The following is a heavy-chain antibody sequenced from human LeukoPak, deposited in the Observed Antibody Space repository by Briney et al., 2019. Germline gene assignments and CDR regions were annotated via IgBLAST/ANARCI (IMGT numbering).Heavy chain of an antibody. J-gene: IGHJ4*02. V-gene: IGHV3-23*01. Sequence: ETLSLTCTVSGGSISGHSWSWIRQPPGKGLEWVSAISGSGGSTYYADSVKGRFTISRDNAKNSLYLQMNSLRAEDTAVYYCAKDHDDILTGWGQGTLVTVSS. CDR1: GGSISGHS. CDR2: ISGSGGST. CDR3: AKDHDDILTG. D-gene: IGHD3-9*01.